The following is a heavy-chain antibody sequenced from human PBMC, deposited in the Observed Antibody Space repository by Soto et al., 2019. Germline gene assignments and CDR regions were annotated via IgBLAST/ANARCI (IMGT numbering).Heavy chain of an antibody. CDR3: ARVGQEYYDFWSGSRGSGMDV. J-gene: IGHJ6*02. Sequence: GGSLRLSCAASGFTFSSYEMNWVRQAPGKGLEWVSYISSSGSTIYYADSVKGRFTISRDNAKNSLYLQMNSLRAEDTAVYYCARVGQEYYDFWSGSRGSGMDVWGQGITVTVSS. CDR1: GFTFSSYE. V-gene: IGHV3-48*03. CDR2: ISSSGSTI. D-gene: IGHD3-3*01.